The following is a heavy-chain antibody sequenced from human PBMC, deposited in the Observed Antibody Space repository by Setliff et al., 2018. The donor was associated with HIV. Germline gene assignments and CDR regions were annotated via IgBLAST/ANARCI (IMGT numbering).Heavy chain of an antibody. V-gene: IGHV1-8*01. D-gene: IGHD6-19*01. CDR3: AREPIAVSGGPSWYFDL. Sequence: ASVKVSCKASGYTFTKFDINWVRQATGQGLEWMGWMNPNSGNTGFAQKFQGRVTMTRNTSISTAYMDLRSLRSDDTAVYYCAREPIAVSGGPSWYFDLWGQGTLVTVSS. CDR2: MNPNSGNT. J-gene: IGHJ2*01. CDR1: GYTFTKFD.